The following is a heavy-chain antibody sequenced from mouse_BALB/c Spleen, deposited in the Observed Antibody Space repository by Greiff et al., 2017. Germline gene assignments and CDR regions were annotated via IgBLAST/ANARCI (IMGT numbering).Heavy chain of an antibody. J-gene: IGHJ3*01. D-gene: IGHD4-1*01. CDR1: GFTFSSYA. V-gene: IGHV5-6-5*01. CDR2: ISSGGST. Sequence: EVQGVESGGGLVKPGGSLKLSCAASGFTFSSYAMSWVRQTPEKRLEWVASISSGGSTYYPDSVKGRFTISRDNARNILYLQMSSLRSEDTAMYYCARAVTGTAYWGQGTLVTVSA. CDR3: ARAVTGTAY.